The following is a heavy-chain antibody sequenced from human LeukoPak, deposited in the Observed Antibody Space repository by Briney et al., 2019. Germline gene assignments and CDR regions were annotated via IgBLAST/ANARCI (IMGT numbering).Heavy chain of an antibody. D-gene: IGHD5-18*01. Sequence: ASVKVSCKASGYTFTSYGIFWVRQAPGPGLECMGWFNPNSGDTNYAQKLQGRVTMTRDTSINTAYMELSRLRSDDTAVYYCARDSVIQRWALIPYYYYYMDVWGKGTTVTVCS. CDR1: GYTFTSYG. CDR2: FNPNSGDT. V-gene: IGHV1-2*02. J-gene: IGHJ6*03. CDR3: ARDSVIQRWALIPYYYYYMDV.